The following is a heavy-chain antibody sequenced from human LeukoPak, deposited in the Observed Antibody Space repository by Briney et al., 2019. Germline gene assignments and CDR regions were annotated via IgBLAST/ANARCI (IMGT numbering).Heavy chain of an antibody. CDR3: ARVSGYDWESFYDY. J-gene: IGHJ4*02. V-gene: IGHV4-39*07. CDR2: IYYSGNT. Sequence: RPSETLSLTCTVSGGSISSSSFYWGWIRQPPGKGLEWIGGIYYSGNTYYNPSLKSRVTISVDTSKNQFSLKLSSVTAADTAVYYCARVSGYDWESFYDYWGQGTLVTVSS. CDR1: GGSISSSSFY. D-gene: IGHD5-12*01.